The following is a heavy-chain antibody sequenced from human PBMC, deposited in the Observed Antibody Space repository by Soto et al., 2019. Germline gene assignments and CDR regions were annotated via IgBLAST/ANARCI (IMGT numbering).Heavy chain of an antibody. V-gene: IGHV3-48*01. D-gene: IGHD3-3*01. CDR3: ARDWKRLTIFGVATRAFDI. CDR2: ISSSSNTI. CDR1: GFTFSSYS. Sequence: QAGGSLRLSCAASGFTFSSYSMNWVRQAPEKGLEWVSYISSSSNTIYYTDSVKGRFTISRDNAKNSLYLQMNSLRAEDTAVYYCARDWKRLTIFGVATRAFDIWGQGTMVTVSS. J-gene: IGHJ3*02.